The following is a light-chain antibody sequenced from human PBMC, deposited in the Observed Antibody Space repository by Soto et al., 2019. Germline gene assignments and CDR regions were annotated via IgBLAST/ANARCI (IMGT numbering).Light chain of an antibody. Sequence: EIVLTQSPATLSLSPGERATLSCRASQSVSSYLAWYQQKPGQAPRLLIYDASNRATGIPARFSGSGSGTGFTLTVSRLEPEDFALYYCQQYGSSPWTFGQGTKVDIK. CDR1: QSVSSY. CDR2: DAS. V-gene: IGKV3-20*01. CDR3: QQYGSSPWT. J-gene: IGKJ1*01.